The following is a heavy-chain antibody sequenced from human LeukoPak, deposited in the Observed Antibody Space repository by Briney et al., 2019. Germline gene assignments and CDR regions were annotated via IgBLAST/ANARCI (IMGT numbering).Heavy chain of an antibody. CDR1: GGSFSDYY. D-gene: IGHD6-19*01. Sequence: SETLSLTCAVYGGSFSDYYWSWIRQPPGKGLEWIGEINHGGNTNYNPSLKSRVTISVDTSKNQFSLKLSSVTAADTAVYYCARGTGRIAVAGWGQGTLVTVSS. CDR2: INHGGNT. J-gene: IGHJ4*02. CDR3: ARGTGRIAVAG. V-gene: IGHV4-34*01.